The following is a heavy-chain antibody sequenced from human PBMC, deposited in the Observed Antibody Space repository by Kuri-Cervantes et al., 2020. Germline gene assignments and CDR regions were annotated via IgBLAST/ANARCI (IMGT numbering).Heavy chain of an antibody. Sequence: SETLSLTCTVSGGSISSGGYYWSWIRQHPGKGLEWIGYIYYSGSTYYNPSLKSRVTISVDTSKNQFSLKLSSVTAADTAVYYCARVTRHYDSSGYYYDVFYAFDIWGQGTMVTVSS. D-gene: IGHD3-22*01. CDR1: GGSISSGGYY. CDR3: ARVTRHYDSSGYYYDVFYAFDI. V-gene: IGHV4-31*03. J-gene: IGHJ3*02. CDR2: IYYSGST.